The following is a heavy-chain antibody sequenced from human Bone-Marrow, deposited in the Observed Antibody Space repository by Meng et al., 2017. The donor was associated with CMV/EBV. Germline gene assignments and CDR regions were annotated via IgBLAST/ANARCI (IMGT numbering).Heavy chain of an antibody. CDR1: GGNFSSYA. D-gene: IGHD2-2*01. Sequence: SVKVSCKASGGNFSSYAISWVRQAPGQGLEWMGGIIPIFGTANYAQKFQGRVTITTDESTSTAYMELSSLRSEDTAVYYCARDLPWGVGVVVPAAIQEENAFDIWGQGTMVTVSS. J-gene: IGHJ3*02. V-gene: IGHV1-69*05. CDR3: ARDLPWGVGVVVPAAIQEENAFDI. CDR2: IIPIFGTA.